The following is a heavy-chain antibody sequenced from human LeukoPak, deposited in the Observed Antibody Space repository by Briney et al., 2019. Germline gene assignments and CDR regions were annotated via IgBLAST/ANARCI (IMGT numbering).Heavy chain of an antibody. CDR3: AKDALYYYDSSGYPNFDY. CDR2: ISGSGGST. J-gene: IGHJ4*02. Sequence: SWVRQAAXKGMEWVSAISGSGGSTYYADSVKGRFTISRDNSKNTLYLQMNSLRAEDTAVYYCAKDALYYYDSSGYPNFDYWGQGTLVTVSS. V-gene: IGHV3-23*01. D-gene: IGHD3-22*01.